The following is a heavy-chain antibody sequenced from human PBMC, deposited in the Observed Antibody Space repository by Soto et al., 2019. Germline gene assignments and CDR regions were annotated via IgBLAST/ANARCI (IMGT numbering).Heavy chain of an antibody. Sequence: GXSVEVWCKATAYTFTGYYMHWGRQAPVQGLEWMGWINPNSGGTNYAQKFQGWVTMTRDTSISTAYMELSRLRSDDTAVYYCARDIVTAYYYYGMDVWGQGTKVTVSS. CDR3: ARDIVTAYYYYGMDV. CDR1: AYTFTGYY. CDR2: INPNSGGT. D-gene: IGHD2-15*01. J-gene: IGHJ6*02. V-gene: IGHV1-2*04.